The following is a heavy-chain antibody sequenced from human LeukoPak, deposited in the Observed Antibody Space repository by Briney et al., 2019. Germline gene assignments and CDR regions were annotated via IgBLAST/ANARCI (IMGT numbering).Heavy chain of an antibody. D-gene: IGHD5-12*01. J-gene: IGHJ5*02. CDR1: GFTFSSYS. Sequence: GGSLRLSCAASGFTFSSYSMNWVRQAPGKGLEWVSSISSSSSYIYYADSVKGRFTISRDKAKNSLYLQMNSLRAEDTAVYYCAREGSGYDYFIHWFDPWGQGTLVTVSS. CDR3: AREGSGYDYFIHWFDP. CDR2: ISSSSSYI. V-gene: IGHV3-21*01.